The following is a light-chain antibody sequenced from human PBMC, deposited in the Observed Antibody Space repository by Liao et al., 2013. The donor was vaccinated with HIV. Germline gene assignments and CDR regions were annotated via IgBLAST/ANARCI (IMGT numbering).Light chain of an antibody. CDR1: NIGTKR. V-gene: IGLV3-21*04. CDR2: YDS. J-gene: IGLJ2*01. Sequence: SYVLTQPPSVSVAPGTTATITCGGINIGTKRVHWYQHKPGQAPVTVISYDSDRPSGIPERFSATLTIRRVEVGDEADYYCQVWDTSGDHPRVFGGGTRLTV. CDR3: QVWDTSGDHPRV.